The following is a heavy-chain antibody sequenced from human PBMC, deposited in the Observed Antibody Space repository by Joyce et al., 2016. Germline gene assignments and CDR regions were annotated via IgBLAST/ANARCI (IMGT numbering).Heavy chain of an antibody. CDR1: GFTFGDYP. CDR2: IRSKAYGGTT. CDR3: TRDLRYFQRYYFDY. V-gene: IGHV3-49*03. D-gene: IGHD3-9*01. J-gene: IGHJ4*02. Sequence: EVQLVESGGGLVQPGRSLRLSCTASGFTFGDYPMSWFRQAQGKGLGWVGFIRSKAYGGTTEYAASVKGRFTISRDDSKSIAYLQMNSLKTEDTAVYYCTRDLRYFQRYYFDYWGQGTLVTVSS.